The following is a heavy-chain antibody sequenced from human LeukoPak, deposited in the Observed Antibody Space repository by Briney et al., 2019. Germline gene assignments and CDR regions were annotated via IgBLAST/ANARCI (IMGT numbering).Heavy chain of an antibody. CDR3: ARLLYFDWFSYYYYYMDV. CDR2: IYYSGST. D-gene: IGHD3-9*01. V-gene: IGHV4-59*01. J-gene: IGHJ6*03. CDR1: GGSISSYY. Sequence: SETLSLTCTVSGGSISSYYWSWIRQPPGKGLEWIGYIYYSGSTNYNPSLKSRVTISVDTSKNQFSLKLSSVTAADTAVYYCARLLYFDWFSYYYYYMDVWGKGTTVTVSS.